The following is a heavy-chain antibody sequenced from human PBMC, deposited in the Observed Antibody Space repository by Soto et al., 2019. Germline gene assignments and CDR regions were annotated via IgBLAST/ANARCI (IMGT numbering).Heavy chain of an antibody. CDR3: ARHKSGGGSYPFDF. V-gene: IGHV3-7*03. Sequence: LRLSCAASAFTFSTYWMSWVRQAPGKGLEWVANIKQDGSEKYYVDSVKGRFTISRDNAKNSLYLQMNSLRASDTAIYYCARHKSGGGSYPFDFWGQGTLVTVSS. J-gene: IGHJ4*02. CDR2: IKQDGSEK. CDR1: AFTFSTYW. D-gene: IGHD3-10*01.